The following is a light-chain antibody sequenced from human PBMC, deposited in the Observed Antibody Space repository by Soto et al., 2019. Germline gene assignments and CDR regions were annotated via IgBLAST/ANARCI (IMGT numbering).Light chain of an antibody. J-gene: IGLJ3*02. V-gene: IGLV1-36*01. CDR1: TSNIGKNT. Sequence: QSVLTQPPSVSEGPGQRVTISCSGSTSNIGKNTVNWYQQLPGEAHKLFIYYDDLLASGVSDRFSGSKSGTSASLAISGLQSEDEADYYCGAWDDSLNGWVFGGGTKLTV. CDR2: YDD. CDR3: GAWDDSLNGWV.